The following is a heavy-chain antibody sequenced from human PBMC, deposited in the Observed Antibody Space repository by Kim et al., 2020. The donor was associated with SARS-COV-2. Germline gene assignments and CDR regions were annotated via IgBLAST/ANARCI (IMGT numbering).Heavy chain of an antibody. J-gene: IGHJ3*01. D-gene: IGHD6-19*01. CDR3: ARAGSYSSPIVA. V-gene: IGHV1-46*01. Sequence: YEQKCQGRVTVTRDTSTSTVYMELSSLRSEDTAVYYCARAGSYSSPIVAWGQGTMVTVSS.